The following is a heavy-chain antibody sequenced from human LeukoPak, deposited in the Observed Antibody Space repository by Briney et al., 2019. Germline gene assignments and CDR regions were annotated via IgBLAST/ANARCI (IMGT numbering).Heavy chain of an antibody. Sequence: GGSLRLSCAASGFAFSTYSMTWVRQAPGKGLEWVSYISTASGTMYYADSVKGRFTISRDNVKNSLYLQMDSLRAEDTAVYYCARERFHGSGAPKFDYWGQGILVTVSS. CDR1: GFAFSTYS. CDR3: ARERFHGSGAPKFDY. V-gene: IGHV3-48*01. J-gene: IGHJ4*02. D-gene: IGHD3-10*01. CDR2: ISTASGTM.